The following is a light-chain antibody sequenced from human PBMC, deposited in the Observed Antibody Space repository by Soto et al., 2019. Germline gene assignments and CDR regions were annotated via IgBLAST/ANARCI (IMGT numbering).Light chain of an antibody. CDR2: DAS. V-gene: IGKV3-11*01. J-gene: IGKJ4*01. CDR1: QSVSSY. CDR3: QQRSNWPLT. Sequence: EIVLTQSPATLSLSPGERATLSCRASQSVSSYLAWYQQKPGQAPRLLIYDASNSATGIPARFSGSGSGTDFTLTISSLEPEDFAVYYCQQRSNWPLTFGGGTKVGSN.